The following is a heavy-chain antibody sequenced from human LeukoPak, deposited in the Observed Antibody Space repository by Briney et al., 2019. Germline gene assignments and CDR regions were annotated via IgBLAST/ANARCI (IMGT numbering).Heavy chain of an antibody. CDR1: GSTFSSYG. J-gene: IGHJ4*02. Sequence: GGSLRLSCAASGSTFSSYGMHWVRQAPGKGLEWVAFIRYDGSNTYYVDSVKGPFTISSDNSKNTLYLQMNSLRAEDTAVYYCAKDGIASTGPYHFDYWGQGTLVTVSS. D-gene: IGHD6-13*01. CDR2: IRYDGSNT. CDR3: AKDGIASTGPYHFDY. V-gene: IGHV3-30*02.